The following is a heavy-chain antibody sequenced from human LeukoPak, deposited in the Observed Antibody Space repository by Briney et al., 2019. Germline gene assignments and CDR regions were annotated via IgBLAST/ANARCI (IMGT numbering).Heavy chain of an antibody. CDR2: ISASGGRI. Sequence: GGSLRLSCAASGFTFSSYAMSWVRQAPGKGLEWVSGISASGGRIYYADSVKGQFTISRDNSKNTLYLQMNSLRAEDTAVYYCAKDRPSIEGYFDSWGQGTLVTVSS. V-gene: IGHV3-23*01. CDR3: AKDRPSIEGYFDS. J-gene: IGHJ4*02. CDR1: GFTFSSYA.